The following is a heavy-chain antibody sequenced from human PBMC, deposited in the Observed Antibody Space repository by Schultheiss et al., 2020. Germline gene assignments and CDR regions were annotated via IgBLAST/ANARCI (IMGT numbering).Heavy chain of an antibody. D-gene: IGHD6-19*01. CDR1: GGSISSYY. J-gene: IGHJ4*02. V-gene: IGHV4-59*08. CDR3: ARHDRGLGIAVAGT. Sequence: SETLSLTCTVSGGSISSYYWSWIRQPPGKGLEWIGYIYYSGSTNYNPSLKSRVTIYVDTSKNQFSLKLSSVTAADTAVYYCARHDRGLGIAVAGTWGQGTLVTVSS. CDR2: IYYSGST.